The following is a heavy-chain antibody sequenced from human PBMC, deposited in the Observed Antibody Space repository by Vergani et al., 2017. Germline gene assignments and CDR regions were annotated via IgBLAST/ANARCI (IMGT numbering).Heavy chain of an antibody. CDR1: GFTFSSYA. CDR3: ARSGSSLITTVTTN. CDR2: ISYDGSNK. D-gene: IGHD4-17*01. V-gene: IGHV3-30*04. Sequence: QVQLVESGGGVVQPGRSLRLSCAASGFTFSSYAMHWVRQAPGKGLEWVAVISYDGSNKYYADSVKGRFTISRDNSKNTLYLQMNSLRAEDTAVYYCARSGSSLITTVTTNWGQGTLVTVSS. J-gene: IGHJ4*02.